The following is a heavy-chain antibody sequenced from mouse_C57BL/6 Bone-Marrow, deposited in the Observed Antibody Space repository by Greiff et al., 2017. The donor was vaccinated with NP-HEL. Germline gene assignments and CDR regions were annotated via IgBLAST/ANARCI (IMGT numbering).Heavy chain of an antibody. CDR3: ARSPYSYGSSPVDFDY. J-gene: IGHJ2*01. D-gene: IGHD1-1*01. CDR2: IRNKANGYTT. V-gene: IGHV7-3*01. Sequence: EVQLVESGGGLVQPGGSLSLSCAASGFTFTDYYMSWVRQPPGKALEWLGFIRNKANGYTTEYSASVKGGFTISRDNSQSILYLQMNALRAEDSATYYCARSPYSYGSSPVDFDYWGQGTTLTVSS. CDR1: GFTFTDYY.